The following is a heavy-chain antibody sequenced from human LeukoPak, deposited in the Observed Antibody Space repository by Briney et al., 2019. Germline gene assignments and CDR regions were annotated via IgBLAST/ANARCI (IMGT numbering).Heavy chain of an antibody. CDR2: INHSGST. J-gene: IGHJ5*02. CDR1: GFTFSSYE. Sequence: GSLRLSCAASGFTFSSYEMNWVRQPPGKGLEWIGEINHSGSTNYNPSLKSRVAISVDTSKNQFSLKLSSVTAADTAVYYCARGSNYYDSGKGWFDPWGQGTLVTVSS. D-gene: IGHD3-10*01. CDR3: ARGSNYYDSGKGWFDP. V-gene: IGHV4-34*01.